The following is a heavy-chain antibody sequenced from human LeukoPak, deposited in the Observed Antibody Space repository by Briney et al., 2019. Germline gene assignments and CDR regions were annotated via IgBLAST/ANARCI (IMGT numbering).Heavy chain of an antibody. CDR3: AKGRGLRLLWFGEPVDY. Sequence: GRSLRLSCAASGFTFSSYAMHWVRQAPGKGLEWVAVISYDGSNKYYADSVKGRLTISRDNSKNTLYLQMNSLRVEDTAVYYCAKGRGLRLLWFGEPVDYWGQGTLVTVSS. CDR1: GFTFSSYA. V-gene: IGHV3-30*04. CDR2: ISYDGSNK. D-gene: IGHD3-10*01. J-gene: IGHJ4*02.